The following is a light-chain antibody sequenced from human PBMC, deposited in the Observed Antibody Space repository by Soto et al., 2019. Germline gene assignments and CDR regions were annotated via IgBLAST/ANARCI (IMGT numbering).Light chain of an antibody. CDR2: GVS. CDR1: QSVTSRY. J-gene: IGKJ2*01. Sequence: ENVLTQSPGTLSLSPGERATLSCRATQSVTSRYFAWYQQKPGQAPRLLIYGVSSRATDIPDRFSGSGSGTDFTLTSSRLEPEDFVVYYCQQYSTLPHTFGQGTKLEVK. V-gene: IGKV3-20*01. CDR3: QQYSTLPHT.